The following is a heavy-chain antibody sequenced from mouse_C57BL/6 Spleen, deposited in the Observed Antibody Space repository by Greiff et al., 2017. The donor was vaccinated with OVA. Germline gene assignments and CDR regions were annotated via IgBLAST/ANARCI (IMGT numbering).Heavy chain of an antibody. CDR1: GFSLTSYG. CDR3: ATSYYSNLYYAMDY. J-gene: IGHJ4*01. V-gene: IGHV2-5*01. Sequence: QVQLQQSGPGLVQPSQSLSITCTVSGFSLTSYGVHWVRQSPGKGLEWLGVIWRGGSTDYNAAFMSRLSITKDNSKSQVFFKMNSLQADDTAIYYCATSYYSNLYYAMDYWGQGTSVTVSS. CDR2: IWRGGST. D-gene: IGHD2-5*01.